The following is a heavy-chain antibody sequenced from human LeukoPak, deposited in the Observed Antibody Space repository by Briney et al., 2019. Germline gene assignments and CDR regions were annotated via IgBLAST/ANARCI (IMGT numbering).Heavy chain of an antibody. D-gene: IGHD6-19*01. Sequence: GRSLRLSCTVSGFTFKDYAIHWVRQAPGKGLEWVSGISWNSGRVGYADSVKGRFTISRDNAKNSLYLQMNSLRTEDTALYYCTKDIGHSSTWCGMFDSWGQGTLVTVSS. CDR3: TKDIGHSSTWCGMFDS. V-gene: IGHV3-9*01. CDR2: ISWNSGRV. J-gene: IGHJ4*02. CDR1: GFTFKDYA.